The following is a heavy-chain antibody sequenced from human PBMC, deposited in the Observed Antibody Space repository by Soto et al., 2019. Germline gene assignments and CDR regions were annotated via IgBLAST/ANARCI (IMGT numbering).Heavy chain of an antibody. D-gene: IGHD6-6*01. CDR3: AKEPYSSSSRYFDY. V-gene: IGHV3-30*18. CDR2: ISYDGSNK. Sequence: GGSLRLSCAASGFTFSSYGMHWVRQAPGKGLEWVAVISYDGSNKYYADSVKGRFTISRDNSKNTLYLQMNSLRAEDTAVYYCAKEPYSSSSRYFDYWGQGTLVTVSS. J-gene: IGHJ4*02. CDR1: GFTFSSYG.